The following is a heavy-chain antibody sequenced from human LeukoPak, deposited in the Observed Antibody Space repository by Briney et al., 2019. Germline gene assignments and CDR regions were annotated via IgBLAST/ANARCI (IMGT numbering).Heavy chain of an antibody. J-gene: IGHJ3*02. D-gene: IGHD5-24*01. V-gene: IGHV3-11*04. CDR3: ARARDGYNSGAFDI. CDR2: ISSSGSSI. CDR1: GFSFSDYY. Sequence: GGSLRLSCAASGFSFSDYYMTWIRQAPGKGLEWISYISSSGSSIYYADSVKGRFTISRNNAKNSLYLQMNSLRAEDTAVYYCARARDGYNSGAFDIWGQGTMVTVSS.